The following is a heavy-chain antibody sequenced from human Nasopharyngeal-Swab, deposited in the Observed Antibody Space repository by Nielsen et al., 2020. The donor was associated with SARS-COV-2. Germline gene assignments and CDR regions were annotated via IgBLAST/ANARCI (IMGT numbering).Heavy chain of an antibody. V-gene: IGHV1-2*06. CDR2: INPNSGGT. Sequence: WGRQAPGQGLEWMGRINPNSGGTNYAQKFQGRVTMTRDTSISTAYMELSRLRSDDTAVYYCARNDSSGYGSWGQRTLVTVSS. D-gene: IGHD3-22*01. CDR3: ARNDSSGYGS. J-gene: IGHJ5*02.